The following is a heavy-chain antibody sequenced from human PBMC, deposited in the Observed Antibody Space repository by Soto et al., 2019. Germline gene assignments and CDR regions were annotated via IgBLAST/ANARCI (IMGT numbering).Heavy chain of an antibody. CDR2: IFSNDEK. V-gene: IGHV2-26*04. CDR1: GFSFSNAGLG. Sequence: QVTVKESGPVLVKPTETLTLTCTVSGFSFSNAGLGVSWIRQPPGKALEWLAHIFSNDEKSYSTSLKSRLTIPXDSXKSQVVLIMTNMDPVDTATYYCASTYSASWYWFDPWGQGTLVTVSS. D-gene: IGHD6-13*01. CDR3: ASTYSASWYWFDP. J-gene: IGHJ5*02.